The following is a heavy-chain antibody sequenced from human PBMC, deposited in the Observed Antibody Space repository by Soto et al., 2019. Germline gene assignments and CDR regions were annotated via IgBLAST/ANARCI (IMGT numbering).Heavy chain of an antibody. CDR3: ASRYGSAIDY. CDR1: GGTISSWY. Sequence: QVQLQESGPGLVKPSETLSLTCTVSGGTISSWYWSWIRQPPGKGLEWIGYIYYSGRTNCNPSLKRRVTISVDTSKNQFSLKLSSVTAADTAVYYCASRYGSAIDYWGQGTLVTVSS. D-gene: IGHD1-26*01. J-gene: IGHJ4*02. CDR2: IYYSGRT. V-gene: IGHV4-59*08.